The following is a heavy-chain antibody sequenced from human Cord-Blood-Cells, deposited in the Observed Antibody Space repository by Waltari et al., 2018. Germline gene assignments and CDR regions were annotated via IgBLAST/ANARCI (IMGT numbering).Heavy chain of an antibody. CDR2: IETSGGT. D-gene: IGHD1-20*01. V-gene: IGHV4-4*07. CDR3: AREADNWNYWYFDL. Sequence: QVQLQESGPGLVKPSETLSLTCTVSGGSISSYYWSWIRQPAGKGLDWIGRIETSGGTSCNPSLKSRVPMSVDTTKHQFSLKLSTVTAADTAVYYCAREADNWNYWYFDLWGRGTLVTVSS. J-gene: IGHJ2*01. CDR1: GGSISSYY.